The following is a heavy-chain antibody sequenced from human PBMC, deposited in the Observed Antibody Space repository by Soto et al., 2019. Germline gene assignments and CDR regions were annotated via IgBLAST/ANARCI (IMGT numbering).Heavy chain of an antibody. Sequence: SGTLSLTCSVSGGSISTVDYFWAWIRQPPGQALEYIGYIYKSTTTYYNPSFESRVAISLDTSKSQFSLNVTSVTAADTAVYFCARGRYCLTGRCFPNWFDSWGQGTLVTVSS. CDR2: IYKSTTT. V-gene: IGHV4-30-4*01. J-gene: IGHJ5*01. CDR3: ARGRYCLTGRCFPNWFDS. D-gene: IGHD2-15*01. CDR1: GGSISTVDYF.